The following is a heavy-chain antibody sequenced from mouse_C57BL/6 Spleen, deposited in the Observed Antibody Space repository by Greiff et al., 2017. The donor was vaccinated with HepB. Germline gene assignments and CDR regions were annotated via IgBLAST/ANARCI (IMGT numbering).Heavy chain of an antibody. J-gene: IGHJ4*01. CDR2: IDPSDSYT. CDR3: ARKGAQAYYYAMDY. V-gene: IGHV1-69*01. Sequence: QVQLKQPGAELVMPGASVKLSCKASGYTFTSYWMRWVKQRPGQGLEWIGEIDPSDSYTNYNQKFKGKATLTVDKSSSTAYMQLSSLTSEDSAVYYCARKGAQAYYYAMDYWGQGTSVTVSS. CDR1: GYTFTSYW. D-gene: IGHD3-2*02.